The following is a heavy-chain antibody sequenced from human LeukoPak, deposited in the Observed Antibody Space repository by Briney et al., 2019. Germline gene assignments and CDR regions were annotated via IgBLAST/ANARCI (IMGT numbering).Heavy chain of an antibody. Sequence: GSLRLSCAASGFTFSSYEMNWVRQAPGKGLEWIGEISHSGNTNYNPSLESRVTISVDKSKNQFSLKLSSVTAADTAVYFCARVTGTTPFDCWGQGTLVTVSS. CDR3: ARVTGTTPFDC. CDR2: ISHSGNT. CDR1: GFTFSSYE. D-gene: IGHD1-1*01. J-gene: IGHJ4*02. V-gene: IGHV4-4*01.